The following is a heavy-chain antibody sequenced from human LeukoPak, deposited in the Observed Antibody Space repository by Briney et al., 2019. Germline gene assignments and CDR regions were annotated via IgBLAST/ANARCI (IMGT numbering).Heavy chain of an antibody. CDR2: IYPGDSVT. D-gene: IGHD1-1*01. Sequence: GESLQISCKGSGYSFTSYWIGWVRQMPGKGLECMGIIYPGDSVTRYSPSFQGQVTISADRSISTAYLQWSSLKASDTAMYYCARHETGPYFDYWGQGTLVTVSS. J-gene: IGHJ4*02. CDR3: ARHETGPYFDY. V-gene: IGHV5-51*01. CDR1: GYSFTSYW.